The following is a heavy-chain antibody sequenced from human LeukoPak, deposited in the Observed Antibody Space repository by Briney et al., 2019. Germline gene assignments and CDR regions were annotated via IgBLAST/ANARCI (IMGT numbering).Heavy chain of an antibody. CDR1: GFTFSSYG. CDR3: AREGGPYRPLDY. Sequence: PGRSLRLSCAASGFTFSSYGMQWVRQPPGKGLEWIGEVNLQGSTNYNPSLMRRVAISVDTSANHVSLQLTSVTAADTAVYYCAREGGPYRPLDYSGQGTLVTVSS. J-gene: IGHJ4*02. V-gene: IGHV4-34*01. CDR2: VNLQGST.